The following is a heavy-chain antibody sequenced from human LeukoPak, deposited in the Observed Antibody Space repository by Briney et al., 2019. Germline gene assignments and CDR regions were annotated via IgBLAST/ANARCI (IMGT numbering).Heavy chain of an antibody. Sequence: PGGSLRLSCAASGFTFSSYSMNWVRQAPGKGLEWVSSISSSSSYIYYADSAKGRFTISRDNAKNSLYLQMNSLRAEDTAVYYCARDSTPVDDYGEPYDAFDIWGQGTMVTVSS. CDR3: ARDSTPVDDYGEPYDAFDI. D-gene: IGHD4-17*01. J-gene: IGHJ3*02. V-gene: IGHV3-21*01. CDR1: GFTFSSYS. CDR2: ISSSSSYI.